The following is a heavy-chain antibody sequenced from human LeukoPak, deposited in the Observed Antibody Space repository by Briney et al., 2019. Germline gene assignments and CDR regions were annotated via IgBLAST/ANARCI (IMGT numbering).Heavy chain of an antibody. CDR3: VRGRGIAAPGSPFDY. D-gene: IGHD6-13*01. CDR1: GFTFSVYA. J-gene: IGHJ4*01. Sequence: PGGSLRLSCAASGFTFSVYAMHWFRQAPGRGLEWVAVISYTGNNQYCADSVKRRFTISRDNSKNTVYVHMNSLRGEDTAVYSTVRGRGIAAPGSPFDYWGHGTLVTVSS. V-gene: IGHV3-30*14. CDR2: ISYTGNNQ.